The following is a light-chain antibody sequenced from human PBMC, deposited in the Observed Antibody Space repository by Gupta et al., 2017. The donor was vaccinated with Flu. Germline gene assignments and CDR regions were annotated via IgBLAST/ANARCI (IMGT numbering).Light chain of an antibody. CDR2: RND. J-gene: IGLJ3*02. CDR3: AVWDDSLGAWV. CDR1: SSNIGGNF. Sequence: SVMTQPPSASGTPGQRVTISSSGSSSNIGGNFVYWFQQVPGTAPKLLIYRNDRRPSGVADRFSGSKSGTSAYLAISGLRAEDEADYYCAVWDDSLGAWVFGGGTKLTVL. V-gene: IGLV1-47*01.